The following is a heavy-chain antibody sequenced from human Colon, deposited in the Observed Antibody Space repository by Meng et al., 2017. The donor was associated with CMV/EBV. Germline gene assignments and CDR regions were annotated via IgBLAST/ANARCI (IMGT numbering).Heavy chain of an antibody. CDR1: GGSLGRHY. V-gene: IGHV4-59*11. CDR2: TYHSGST. D-gene: IGHD1/OR15-1a*01. CDR3: AGLYGTYFSSWFDP. Sequence: GSLRLSCGVSGGSLGRHYWSWIRQTPGKGLEWIGYTYHSGSTNYNPSFKSRATMSVDTSKNQISLKLNSVTAADTAVYYCAGLYGTYFSSWFDPWGQGTLVTVSS. J-gene: IGHJ5*02.